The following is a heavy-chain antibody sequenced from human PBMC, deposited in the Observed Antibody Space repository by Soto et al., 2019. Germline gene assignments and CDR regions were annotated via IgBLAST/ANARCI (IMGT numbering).Heavy chain of an antibody. CDR2: ISWNSGSI. CDR1: GFTFDDYA. D-gene: IGHD1-26*01. J-gene: IGHJ6*02. Sequence: DVQLVESGGGLVQTGRSLRLSCAASGFTFDDYAMHWVRQAPGKGLEWVSGISWNSGSIGYADSVKGRFTISRDNAKNSLYLQMNSLRAEDTALYYCAKDGRVGYGMDVWGQGTTVTVSS. V-gene: IGHV3-9*01. CDR3: AKDGRVGYGMDV.